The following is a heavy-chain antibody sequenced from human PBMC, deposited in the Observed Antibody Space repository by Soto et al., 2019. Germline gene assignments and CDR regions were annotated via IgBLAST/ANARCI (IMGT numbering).Heavy chain of an antibody. CDR1: GGSISSGGYS. J-gene: IGHJ6*02. CDR2: IYHSGST. CDR3: ARAGDQVRGMDV. D-gene: IGHD1-26*01. Sequence: SETLSLTCAVSGGSISSGGYSWSWIRQPPGKGLEWIGYIYHSGSTYYNPSLKSRVTISVDSSKNQFSMKWGSVTAAVTVVYYCARAGDQVRGMDVSGPGTTVTVSS. V-gene: IGHV4-30-2*01.